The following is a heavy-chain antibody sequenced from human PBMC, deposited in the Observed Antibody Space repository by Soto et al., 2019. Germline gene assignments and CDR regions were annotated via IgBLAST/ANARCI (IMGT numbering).Heavy chain of an antibody. D-gene: IGHD5-18*01. CDR1: GFTFSSYA. Sequence: GGSLRLSCAASGFTFSSYAMSWVRQAPGKGLEWVSAISGSGGSTYYADSVKGRLTISRDNSKNTLYLQMNSLRAEDTAVYYCAKDQTGYSYGHKGPLGYWGQGTLVTVSS. CDR3: AKDQTGYSYGHKGPLGY. V-gene: IGHV3-23*01. CDR2: ISGSGGST. J-gene: IGHJ4*02.